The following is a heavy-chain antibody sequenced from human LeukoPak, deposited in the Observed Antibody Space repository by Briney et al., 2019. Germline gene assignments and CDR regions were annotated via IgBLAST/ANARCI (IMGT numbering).Heavy chain of an antibody. V-gene: IGHV3-23*01. D-gene: IGHD2-2*01. CDR2: ISGSGGNT. CDR1: GFTFITYA. J-gene: IGHJ4*02. Sequence: SGGSLRLSCAASGFTFITYAMSWVRQAPGKGLEWVSTISGSGGNTYYADSVKGRFTISRDNSRNTPSLQMNSLRAEDTALYYCAKEFYCSSTSCYRGLDYWGQGTLVTVSS. CDR3: AKEFYCSSTSCYRGLDY.